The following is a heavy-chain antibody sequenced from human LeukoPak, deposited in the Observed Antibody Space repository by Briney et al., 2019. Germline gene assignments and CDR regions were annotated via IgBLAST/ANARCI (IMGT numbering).Heavy chain of an antibody. J-gene: IGHJ3*02. CDR2: IYYSGST. Sequence: SETLSLTYTVSGGSISSSRYYWGWIRQPPGKGLEWIGSIYYSGSTYYNPSLKSRVTISVDTSKNQFSLKLSSVTAADTAVYYCASLVLLWFGEFQAFDIWGQGTMVTVSS. CDR3: ASLVLLWFGEFQAFDI. CDR1: GGSISSSRYY. V-gene: IGHV4-39*01. D-gene: IGHD3-10*01.